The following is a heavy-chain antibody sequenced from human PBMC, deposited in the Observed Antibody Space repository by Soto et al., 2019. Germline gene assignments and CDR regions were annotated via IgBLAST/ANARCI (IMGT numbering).Heavy chain of an antibody. CDR1: GFTFTSSA. V-gene: IGHV1-58*01. Sequence: SVKVSCQASGFTFTSSAVQWVRQARGQRLEWIGWIVVGSGNTNYAQKFQERVTITRDMSTSTAYMELSSLRSEDTAVYYCAAGSIVGATTLPWGQGTLVTVSS. CDR2: IVVGSGNT. CDR3: AAGSIVGATTLP. J-gene: IGHJ5*02. D-gene: IGHD1-26*01.